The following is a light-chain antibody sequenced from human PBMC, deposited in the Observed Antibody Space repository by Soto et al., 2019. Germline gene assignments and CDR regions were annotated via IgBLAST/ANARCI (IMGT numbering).Light chain of an antibody. CDR3: ATLDSALSAGV. CDR1: SSNIGDNS. Sequence: QSVLTQPPSMSAAPGQMVAISCSGTSSNIGDNSVSWYQHFPGTAPKVLIYDNNRRPSGIPDRFSGSKSGTSATLTIIGLQTGDEADYYCATLDSALSAGVFGGGTQLTVL. CDR2: DNN. V-gene: IGLV1-51*01. J-gene: IGLJ3*02.